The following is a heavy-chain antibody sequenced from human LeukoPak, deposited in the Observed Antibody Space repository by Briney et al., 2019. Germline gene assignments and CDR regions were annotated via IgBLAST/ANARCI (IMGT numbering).Heavy chain of an antibody. J-gene: IGHJ6*02. CDR2: IIPIFGTA. D-gene: IGHD2-21*02. V-gene: IGHV1-69*13. CDR3: ARERKGYCGGDCYTKGMDV. Sequence: GASVKVSCKASGGTFSSYAISWVRQAPGQGLEWMGGIIPIFGTANYAQKFQGRVTITADESTSTAYMELSSLRSEDTAVYYCARERKGYCGGDCYTKGMDVWGQGTTVTVSS. CDR1: GGTFSSYA.